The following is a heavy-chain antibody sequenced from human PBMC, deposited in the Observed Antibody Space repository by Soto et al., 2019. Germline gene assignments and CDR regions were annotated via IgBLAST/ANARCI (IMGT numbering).Heavy chain of an antibody. CDR2: ISGSSGST. CDR1: GFTFRTYA. V-gene: IGHV3-23*01. CDR3: AKDRESSTAPRGGCDY. Sequence: EVQLLESGGGLVQPGGSLRLSCAASGFTFRTYAMSWVRQAPGKGLEWVSGISGSSGSTYYADSVKGRFTISRDNSKNTLFMQMNSLRAEDTAMYYCAKDRESSTAPRGGCDYRGQGTLVTVSS. J-gene: IGHJ4*02. D-gene: IGHD6-6*01.